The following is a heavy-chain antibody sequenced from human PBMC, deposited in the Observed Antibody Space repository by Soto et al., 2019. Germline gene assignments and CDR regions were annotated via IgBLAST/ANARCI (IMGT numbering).Heavy chain of an antibody. CDR1: GFTFISYD. CDR2: ISGSGGST. CDR3: ARELSTHYL. V-gene: IGHV3-23*01. Sequence: GSLRLSCAASGFTFISYDMSSVRQAPGKGLEWVSDISGSGGSTYYAYSVKGRFTISRDNSKNTLYLQMNSLRAEDTAVYYCARELSTHYLWGQGTVGTVSS. J-gene: IGHJ5*02.